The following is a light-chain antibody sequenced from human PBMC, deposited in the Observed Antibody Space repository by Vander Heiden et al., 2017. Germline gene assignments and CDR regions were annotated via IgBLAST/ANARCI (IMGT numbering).Light chain of an antibody. CDR2: SNN. Sequence: QSVLTHPPSASGTPSQKVTISCSGSSSNIGSNTVNWYQQLPGTAPKLLIYSNNQRPSGVPDRFSGSKSGTSASLAISGLQSEDEADYYCAAWDDSLNGEVFGGGTKLTVL. V-gene: IGLV1-44*01. CDR3: AAWDDSLNGEV. CDR1: SSNIGSNT. J-gene: IGLJ3*02.